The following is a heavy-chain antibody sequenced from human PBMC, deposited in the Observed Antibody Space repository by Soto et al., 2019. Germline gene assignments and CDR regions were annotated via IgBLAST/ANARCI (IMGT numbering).Heavy chain of an antibody. Sequence: PGGSLRLSCAASGFTFSSYAMSWVRQAPGKGLEWVSAISGSGGSTYYADSVKGRFTISRDNSKNTLYLQMNSLRAEDTAVYYCAKDLEQLVPGYYYYYGMDVWGQGTTVTVSS. D-gene: IGHD6-6*01. CDR3: AKDLEQLVPGYYYYYGMDV. CDR2: ISGSGGST. V-gene: IGHV3-23*01. J-gene: IGHJ6*02. CDR1: GFTFSSYA.